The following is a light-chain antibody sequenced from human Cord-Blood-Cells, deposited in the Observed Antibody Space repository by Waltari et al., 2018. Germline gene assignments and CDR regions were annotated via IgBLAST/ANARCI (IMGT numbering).Light chain of an antibody. CDR1: SGINVGTYR. J-gene: IGLJ3*02. CDR2: YKSDSDK. V-gene: IGLV5-45*02. CDR3: MIWHSSAWV. Sequence: QAVLTQPSSLSASPGASASLTCTLRSGINVGTYRIYWYQQKPGSPPQYLLRYKSDSDKQQGSGVPGRFSGSKDASANAGILLISGLQSEYEADYYCMIWHSSAWVFGGGTKLTVL.